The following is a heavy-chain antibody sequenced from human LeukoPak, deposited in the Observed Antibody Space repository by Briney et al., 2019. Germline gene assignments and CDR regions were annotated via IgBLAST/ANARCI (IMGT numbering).Heavy chain of an antibody. D-gene: IGHD5-18*01. CDR3: ARDPSVDTAMVPGY. J-gene: IGHJ4*02. CDR2: ISGSGGST. Sequence: GGSLRLSCAASGFTFSSYAMSWVRQAPGKGLEWVSAISGSGGSTYYADSVKGRFTISRDNSMNTLYLQMNSLRAEDTAVYYCARDPSVDTAMVPGYWGQGTLVTVSS. V-gene: IGHV3-23*01. CDR1: GFTFSSYA.